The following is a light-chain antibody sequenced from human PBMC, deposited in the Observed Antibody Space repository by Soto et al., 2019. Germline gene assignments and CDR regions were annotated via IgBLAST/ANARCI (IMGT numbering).Light chain of an antibody. CDR3: CSFAGNYIYV. J-gene: IGLJ1*01. V-gene: IGLV2-11*01. CDR1: SSDVGGYNY. Sequence: QSALTQPRSVSGSPGQSVTISCTGTSSDVGGYNYVSWYLQHPGKAPKVMIYDVSKWPSGVPDRFSGSKSGNTASLTISGLQSEDEADYYCCSFAGNYIYVFGTGNKVTVL. CDR2: DVS.